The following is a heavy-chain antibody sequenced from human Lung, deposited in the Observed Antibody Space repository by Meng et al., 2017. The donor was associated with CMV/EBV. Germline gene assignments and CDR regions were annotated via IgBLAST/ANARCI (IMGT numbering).Heavy chain of an antibody. CDR1: GYTFTTYS. CDR3: ARGSWNSDF. Sequence: SVXVSCKASGYTFTTYSITWVRQAPGQGLEWMGWISPYNGNTEYAQKFQGRVTMTTDTSTSTAYMEVRSLTSDDTAMYYCARGSWNSDFWGRGTLVTVSS. J-gene: IGHJ4*02. CDR2: ISPYNGNT. D-gene: IGHD1-7*01. V-gene: IGHV1-18*01.